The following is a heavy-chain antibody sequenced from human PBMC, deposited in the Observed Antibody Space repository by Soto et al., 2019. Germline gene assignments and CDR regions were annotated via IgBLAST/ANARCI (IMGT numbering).Heavy chain of an antibody. J-gene: IGHJ4*02. CDR3: AHRPDRSSCAHFDY. D-gene: IGHD6-13*01. CDR1: GFSLSTSGVG. CDR2: IYWDDDK. V-gene: IGHV2-5*02. Sequence: QITLKESGPTLVKPTQTLPLTCTFSGFSLSTSGVGVGWIRQPPGKALEWLALIYWDDDKRYSPSPKTRLTNTNDTTKIQVGLTMTNMDPVDTATYYFAHRPDRSSCAHFDYWGQETLVTGSS.